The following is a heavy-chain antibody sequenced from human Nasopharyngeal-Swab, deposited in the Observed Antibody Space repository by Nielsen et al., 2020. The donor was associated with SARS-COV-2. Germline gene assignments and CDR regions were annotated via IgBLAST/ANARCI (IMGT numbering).Heavy chain of an antibody. CDR3: AKDGYSSSWYGYYFDY. CDR1: GYSFTSYW. V-gene: IGHV5-51*01. CDR2: IYPGDSDT. J-gene: IGHJ4*02. Sequence: KVSCKGSGYSFTSYWIGWVRQMPGKGLEWMGIIYPGDSDTRYSPSFQGQVTISADKSISTAYLQMNSLRAEDTAVYYCAKDGYSSSWYGYYFDYWGQGTLVTVSS. D-gene: IGHD6-13*01.